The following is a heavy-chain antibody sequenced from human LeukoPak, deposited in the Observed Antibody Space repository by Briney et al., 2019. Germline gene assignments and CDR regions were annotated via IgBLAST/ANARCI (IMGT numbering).Heavy chain of an antibody. V-gene: IGHV1-69*05. CDR2: IIPIFGTA. D-gene: IGHD6-13*01. J-gene: IGHJ4*02. CDR3: ASGSQQLVTFDY. CDR1: GGTFSSYA. Sequence: SVKVSCKASGGTFSSYAISWVRQAPGQGLEWMGGIIPIFGTANYAQKFQGRVTITTDESTSTAYMELSSLRSEDTAVYYCASGSQQLVTFDYWGQGTLVTVSS.